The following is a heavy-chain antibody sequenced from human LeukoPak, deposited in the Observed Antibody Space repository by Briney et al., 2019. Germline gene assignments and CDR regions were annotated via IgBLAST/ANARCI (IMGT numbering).Heavy chain of an antibody. CDR1: GFTFSTYS. V-gene: IGHV3-48*01. CDR2: ISSRSSTI. CDR3: ARDLDTYYGMDV. Sequence: GGSLRLSCAASGFTFSTYSMNWARQAPGKGLEWVPYISSRSSTIYYVDSVKGRFTISRDNAKNSLYLQMNSLRAEDTAVYYCARDLDTYYGMDVWGQGTTVTVSS. D-gene: IGHD5-18*01. J-gene: IGHJ6*02.